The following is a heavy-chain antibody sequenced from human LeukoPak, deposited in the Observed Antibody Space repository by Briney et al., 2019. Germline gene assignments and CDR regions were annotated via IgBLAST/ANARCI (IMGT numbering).Heavy chain of an antibody. V-gene: IGHV3-48*01. CDR1: GFTFSSFA. CDR3: ARGRFSKSSNCFDP. J-gene: IGHJ5*02. CDR2: ISVGSGTI. D-gene: IGHD3-16*01. Sequence: GGSLRLSCAASGFTFSSFAMNWVRQTPGKGLEWLSYISVGSGTIYYADSVKGRFTISRDNAKNSLYLQMNSLRAEDTAVYYCARGRFSKSSNCFDPWGQGTLVTVSS.